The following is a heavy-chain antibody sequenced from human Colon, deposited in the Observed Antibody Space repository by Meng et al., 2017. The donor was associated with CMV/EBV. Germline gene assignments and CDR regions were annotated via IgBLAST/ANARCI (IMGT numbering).Heavy chain of an antibody. Sequence: SETLSLTCSVSGGSVSGGIYYWSWIRQPPGKGLEWLGYITYTGSSKYSPSVKGRITISSDTSKNHISLKLTSVTAADMAVYYCARSTIQSFAYGLNVWGLGTTVTVSS. J-gene: IGHJ6*02. D-gene: IGHD3-10*01. CDR1: GGSVSGGIYY. V-gene: IGHV4-61*03. CDR3: ARSTIQSFAYGLNV. CDR2: ITYTGSS.